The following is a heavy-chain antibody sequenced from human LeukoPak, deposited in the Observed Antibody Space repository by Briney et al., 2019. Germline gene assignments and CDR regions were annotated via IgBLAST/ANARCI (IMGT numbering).Heavy chain of an antibody. CDR3: ARDLVRGVPLGY. D-gene: IGHD3-10*01. CDR2: INPNSGGT. Sequence: ASVKVSCKASGYTFTGYYMHWVRQAPGQGLEWMGWINPNSGGTNYAQRFQGRVTMTRDTSISTAYMELSRLRSDDTAVYYCARDLVRGVPLGYWGQGTLVTVSS. J-gene: IGHJ4*02. V-gene: IGHV1-2*02. CDR1: GYTFTGYY.